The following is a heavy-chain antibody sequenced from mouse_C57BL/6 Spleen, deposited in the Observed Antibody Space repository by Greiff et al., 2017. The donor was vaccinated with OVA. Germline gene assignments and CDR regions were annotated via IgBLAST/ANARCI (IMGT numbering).Heavy chain of an antibody. V-gene: IGHV1-52*01. D-gene: IGHD1-1*01. Sequence: QVQLQQPGAELVRPGSSVKLSCKASGYTFTSYWMHWVKQRPIQGLEWIGNIDPSDSETHYNQKFKDKAKLTVDKSSSTAYMQLSSLTSEDSAVYCCAREDYYGPTWFAYWGQGTLVTVSA. CDR1: GYTFTSYW. J-gene: IGHJ3*01. CDR3: AREDYYGPTWFAY. CDR2: IDPSDSET.